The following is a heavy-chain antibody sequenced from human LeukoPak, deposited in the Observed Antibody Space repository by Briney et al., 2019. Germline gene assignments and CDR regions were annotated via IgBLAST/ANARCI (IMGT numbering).Heavy chain of an antibody. J-gene: IGHJ5*02. Sequence: ASVKVSCKAFGYTFTSNYMHWVRQAPGQGPEWVGVISPRGGSTTYAQKFQGRVTLTRDMSTSTDYLELSSLRSEDTAVYYCARDNSVRDEAWWFHPWGQGPLVPVPS. D-gene: IGHD5-24*01. CDR2: ISPRGGST. V-gene: IGHV1-46*01. CDR1: GYTFTSNY. CDR3: ARDNSVRDEAWWFHP.